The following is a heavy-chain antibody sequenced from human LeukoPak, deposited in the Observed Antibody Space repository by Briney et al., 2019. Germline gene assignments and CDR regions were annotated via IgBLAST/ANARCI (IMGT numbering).Heavy chain of an antibody. CDR3: ARLRSGGESSGNTHFYYYGMDV. CDR2: INHSGST. D-gene: IGHD3-16*01. V-gene: IGHV4-34*01. Sequence: SESLSLTCAVYGGSFSGHYWSWIRQPPGKGLEWIGGINHSGSTNYNASLKSRLTISVDTSKNQFSLKLSSVTAADTAVYYCARLRSGGESSGNTHFYYYGMDVWGQGTTVTVSS. J-gene: IGHJ6*02. CDR1: GGSFSGHY.